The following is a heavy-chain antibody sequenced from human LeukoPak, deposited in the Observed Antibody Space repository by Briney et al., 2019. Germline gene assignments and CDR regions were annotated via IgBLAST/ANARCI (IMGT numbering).Heavy chain of an antibody. CDR1: GFTFSSYE. CDR3: ARGAHYYDSSGYYSDY. CDR2: ISSSGSTI. D-gene: IGHD3-22*01. Sequence: GGSLRLSCAASGFTFSSYEMNWVRQAPGKGLEWVSYISSSGSTIYYADSVKGRFTISRDNAKNSLYLQMNSLRAEDTAVYYCARGAHYYDSSGYYSDYWGQGTLVTVSS. J-gene: IGHJ4*02. V-gene: IGHV3-48*03.